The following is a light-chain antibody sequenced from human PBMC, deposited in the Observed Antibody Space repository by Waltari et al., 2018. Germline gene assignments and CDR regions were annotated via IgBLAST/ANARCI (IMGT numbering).Light chain of an antibody. J-gene: IGKJ5*01. V-gene: IGKV3-11*01. CDR2: DAS. CDR1: QSVSSC. CDR3: QQRSKWSPIT. Sequence: EIVLTQSPATLSLSPGERATLSFTASQSVSSCLAWYQQKPGQAPRLLIYDASIRATGIPARFSGGGSGTDFTLAISSLEPEDFALYYCQQRSKWSPITFGQGTRLEIK.